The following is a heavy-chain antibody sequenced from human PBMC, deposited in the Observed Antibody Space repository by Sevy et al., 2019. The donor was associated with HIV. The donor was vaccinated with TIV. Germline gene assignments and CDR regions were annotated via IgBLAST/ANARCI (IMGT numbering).Heavy chain of an antibody. CDR3: ARDRILWF. J-gene: IGHJ4*02. V-gene: IGHV4-4*02. Sequence: SETLSLTCAVSGDSISTSNWWRWVRQSPGKGLEWIGDVYHGGTTYYNPSFKSRVNISFDKSKNQFSLMLNSVTTADTAVYYCARDRILWFWGQGILVTVSS. D-gene: IGHD2-21*01. CDR2: VYHGGTT. CDR1: GDSISTSNW.